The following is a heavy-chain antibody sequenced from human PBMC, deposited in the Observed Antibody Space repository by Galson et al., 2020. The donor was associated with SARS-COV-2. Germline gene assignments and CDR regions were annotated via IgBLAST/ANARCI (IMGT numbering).Heavy chain of an antibody. CDR2: IFYSGSP. CDR1: GGSIRSRSYY. V-gene: IGHV4-39*01. Sequence: ASETLSLTCNVSGGSIRSRSYYWGWIRQPPGKGLEWIGIIFYSGSPYYNPSLKSRVTMSVDTSKNQFSLKVSSVTAADTAVYYCARLGDGYYDSSAYFHLDHWGQGTLVTVSS. CDR3: ARLGDGYYDSSAYFHLDH. J-gene: IGHJ4*02. D-gene: IGHD3-22*01.